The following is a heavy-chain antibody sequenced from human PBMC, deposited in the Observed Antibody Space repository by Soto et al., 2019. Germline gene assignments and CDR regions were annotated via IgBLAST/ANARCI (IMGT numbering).Heavy chain of an antibody. CDR1: GFSFSNYG. D-gene: IGHD2-21*02. CDR3: ARVSYCGGDCYLYYFDY. CDR2: ISRNGGST. J-gene: IGHJ4*02. V-gene: IGHV3-64*02. Sequence: GGSLRLSCAASGFSFSNYGMHWVRQAPGKGLEYVSAISRNGGSTYYADSVKGRFTISRDNSKNTLYLQMGSLRAEDLAVYYCARVSYCGGDCYLYYFDYWGQGTLVTVSS.